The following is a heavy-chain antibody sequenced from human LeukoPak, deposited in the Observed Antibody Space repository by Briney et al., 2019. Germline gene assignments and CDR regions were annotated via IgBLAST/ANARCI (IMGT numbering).Heavy chain of an antibody. CDR1: GYTFTSYG. CDR3: ARERRWLQFGYGARYAFDI. CDR2: ISAYSGNT. J-gene: IGHJ3*02. Sequence: ASVKVSCKASGYTFTSYGISWVRQAPGQGLEWMGRISAYSGNTNYAQKLQGRVTMTTDTSTSTAYMELRSLRSDDTAVYYCARERRWLQFGYGARYAFDIWGQGTMVTVSS. D-gene: IGHD5-24*01. V-gene: IGHV1-18*01.